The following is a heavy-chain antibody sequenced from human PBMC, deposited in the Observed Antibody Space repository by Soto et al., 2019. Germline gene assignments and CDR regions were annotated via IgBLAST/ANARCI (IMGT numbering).Heavy chain of an antibody. D-gene: IGHD1-20*01. CDR3: AKPPGPITGTTFAKAYTDY. CDR2: ISGSGGST. V-gene: IGHV3-23*01. CDR1: GFTFSSYA. Sequence: GGSLRLSCAASGFTFSSYAMSWVRQAPGKGLEWVSAISGSGGSTYYADSVKGRFTISRDNSKNTLYLQMNSLRAEDTAVYYCAKPPGPITGTTFAKAYTDYWGQGTLVTVSS. J-gene: IGHJ4*02.